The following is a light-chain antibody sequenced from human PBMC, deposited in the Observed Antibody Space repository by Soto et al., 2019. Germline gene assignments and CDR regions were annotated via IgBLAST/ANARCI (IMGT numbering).Light chain of an antibody. V-gene: IGKV3-11*01. Sequence: EIVLTQSPATLSLSPGERATLSCRASQSVSSYLAWYQQKPGQAPRLLIYDASTRATGIPARFSGSGSGTDFTLTISRLEPEDFAVYYCQKRSNWPPDTFGQGTKLEIK. CDR1: QSVSSY. J-gene: IGKJ2*01. CDR2: DAS. CDR3: QKRSNWPPDT.